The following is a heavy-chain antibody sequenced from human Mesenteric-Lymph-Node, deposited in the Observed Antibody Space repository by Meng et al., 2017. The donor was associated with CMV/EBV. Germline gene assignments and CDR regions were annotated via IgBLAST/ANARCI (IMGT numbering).Heavy chain of an antibody. CDR3: AREGGYCSSTSCYTWETRLHAFDI. CDR1: GGSISSYY. D-gene: IGHD2-2*02. J-gene: IGHJ3*02. V-gene: IGHV4-59*01. CDR2: IYYSGST. Sequence: GSLRLSCTVSGGSISSYYWSWIRQPPGKGLEWIGYIYYSGSTNYNPSLKSRVTISVDTSKNQFSLKLSSVTAADTAVYYCAREGGYCSSTSCYTWETRLHAFDIWGQGTMVTVSS.